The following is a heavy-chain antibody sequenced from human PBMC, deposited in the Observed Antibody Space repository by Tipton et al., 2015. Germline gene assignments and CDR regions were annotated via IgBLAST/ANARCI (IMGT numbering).Heavy chain of an antibody. J-gene: IGHJ4*02. V-gene: IGHV3-30*19. CDR1: GFTFSSYG. Sequence: SLRLSCAASGFTFSSYGMHWVRQAPGKGLEWVAVIWYDGSNKKYADSVKGRFTISRVNSTDTLYLQVNSLRTDDTAVYYCAREGSGWFLDYWGQGTLVTVSS. CDR2: IWYDGSNK. CDR3: AREGSGWFLDY. D-gene: IGHD6-19*01.